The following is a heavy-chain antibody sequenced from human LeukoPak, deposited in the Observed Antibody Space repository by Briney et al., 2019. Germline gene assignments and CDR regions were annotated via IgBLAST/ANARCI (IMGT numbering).Heavy chain of an antibody. V-gene: IGHV3-30-3*01. Sequence: GRSLRLSCAASGFTFSSYAMHWVRQAPDKGLEWVAVISYDGSNKYYADSVKGRFTISRDNSNNTLYLQMNSLRAEDTAVYYCARDSGYIVVVPAAGLPDYWGQGTLVTVSS. CDR2: ISYDGSNK. D-gene: IGHD2-2*01. CDR1: GFTFSSYA. J-gene: IGHJ4*02. CDR3: ARDSGYIVVVPAAGLPDY.